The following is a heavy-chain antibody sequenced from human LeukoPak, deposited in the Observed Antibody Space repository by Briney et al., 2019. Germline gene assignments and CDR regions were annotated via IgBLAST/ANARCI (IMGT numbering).Heavy chain of an antibody. CDR2: ISSSGSPI. Sequence: GGSLRLSCTASEFSFSSYEINWVRQAPGKGLEWVSYISSSGSPIYYADSVKGRFTISRDNAKSSVYLQLNSLRDEDTAVYYCARVSYSGGVYWGQGTLVTVSS. D-gene: IGHD6-25*01. V-gene: IGHV3-48*03. CDR1: EFSFSSYE. CDR3: ARVSYSGGVY. J-gene: IGHJ4*02.